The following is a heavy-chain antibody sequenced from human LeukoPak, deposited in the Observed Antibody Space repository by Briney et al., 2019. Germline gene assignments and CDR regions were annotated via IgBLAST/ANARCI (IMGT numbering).Heavy chain of an antibody. CDR2: INPNSGGT. CDR1: GYTFTGYY. Sequence: ASVKVSCKASGYTFTGYYMHWVRQAPGQGLEWMGWINPNSGGTNYAQKFQGRVTMTRDTSISTAYMELSRLRSDDTAVYYCARVPVGATNPYFDYWGRGTLVTVSS. V-gene: IGHV1-2*02. D-gene: IGHD1-26*01. J-gene: IGHJ4*02. CDR3: ARVPVGATNPYFDY.